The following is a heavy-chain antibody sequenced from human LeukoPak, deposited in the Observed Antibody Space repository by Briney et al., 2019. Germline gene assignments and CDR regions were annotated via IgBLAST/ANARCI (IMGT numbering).Heavy chain of an antibody. J-gene: IGHJ3*02. CDR2: IYHSGST. CDR1: GGSISSSNW. V-gene: IGHV4-4*02. Sequence: SETLSLTCAVSGGSISSSNWWSWVRQPPGKGLEWIGEIYHSGSTNYNPSLKSRVTISVDKSKNQFSLKLSSVTAADTAVYYCARDKSYCGGDCPSDAFDIWGQGTMVTVSS. CDR3: ARDKSYCGGDCPSDAFDI. D-gene: IGHD2-21*01.